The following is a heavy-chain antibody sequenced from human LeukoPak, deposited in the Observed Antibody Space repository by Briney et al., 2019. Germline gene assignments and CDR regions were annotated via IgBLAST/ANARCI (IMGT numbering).Heavy chain of an antibody. J-gene: IGHJ3*02. Sequence: GGSLRLSCAASGFTFSGYGMSWVRQAPGKGLEWVANIKQDGSEKYYVDSVKGRFTISRDNAENSLYLQMNSLRAEDTAVYYCARLFTPSGAFDIWGQGTMVTVSS. V-gene: IGHV3-7*03. CDR1: GFTFSGYG. D-gene: IGHD3-10*01. CDR2: IKQDGSEK. CDR3: ARLFTPSGAFDI.